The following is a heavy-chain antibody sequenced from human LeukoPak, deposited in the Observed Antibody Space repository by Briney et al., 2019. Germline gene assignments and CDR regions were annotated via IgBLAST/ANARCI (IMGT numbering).Heavy chain of an antibody. CDR3: ARSYYDFWSGYLPNWFDP. D-gene: IGHD3-3*01. V-gene: IGHV4-4*09. J-gene: IGHJ5*02. CDR1: GGSISSYY. Sequence: PSETLSLTCTVSGGSISSYYWSWIRQPPGKGLEWIGYIYTSGSTNYNPSLKSRVTISVDTSKNQFSLKLSSVTAADTAVYYCARSYYDFWSGYLPNWFDPWGQGTLVTVSS. CDR2: IYTSGST.